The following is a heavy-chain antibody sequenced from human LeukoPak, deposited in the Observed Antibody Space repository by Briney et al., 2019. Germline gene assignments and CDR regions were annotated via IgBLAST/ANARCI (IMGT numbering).Heavy chain of an antibody. J-gene: IGHJ4*02. CDR2: IWYDGSNK. V-gene: IGHV3-33*08. Sequence: GGSLRLSCAASGFTFSSYGMHWVRQAPGKGLEWVAVIWYDGSNKYYADSVKGRSTISRDNSKNTLYLQMNSLRAEDTAVYYCARESGAGDYYFDYWGQGTLVTVSS. D-gene: IGHD7-27*01. CDR3: ARESGAGDYYFDY. CDR1: GFTFSSYG.